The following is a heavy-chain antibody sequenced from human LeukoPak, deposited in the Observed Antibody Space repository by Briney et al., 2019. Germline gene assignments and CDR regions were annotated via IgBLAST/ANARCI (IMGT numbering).Heavy chain of an antibody. V-gene: IGHV3-23*01. D-gene: IGHD5-12*01. J-gene: IGHJ4*02. CDR2: ISPSGEIT. Sequence: GGSLRLSCAASGFTFSNHGVNWVRQAPGKGLEWVSGISPSGEITYYADSVKGRFTISRDNSKDTLYLEVIRLTPEDSAVYYCAKDDAWLRFGEWSQGTLVTVSS. CDR1: GFTFSNHG. CDR3: AKDDAWLRFGE.